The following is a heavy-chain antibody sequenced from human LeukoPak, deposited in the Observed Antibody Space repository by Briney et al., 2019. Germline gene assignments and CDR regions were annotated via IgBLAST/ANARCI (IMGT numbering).Heavy chain of an antibody. CDR3: AKEREMATRYYFDY. D-gene: IGHD5-24*01. CDR1: GFTLGSYG. Sequence: GGSLRLSCAASGFTLGSYGMHWVRQAPGEGLEWVVSISYDGSNEYYGDSVKGRFSVSRDNSKNTLYLHMNSLRAEDTAVYYCAKEREMATRYYFDYWGQGTLVTVSS. CDR2: ISYDGSNE. J-gene: IGHJ4*02. V-gene: IGHV3-30*18.